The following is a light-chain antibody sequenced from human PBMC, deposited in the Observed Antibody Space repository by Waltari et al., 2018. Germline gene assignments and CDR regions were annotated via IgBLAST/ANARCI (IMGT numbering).Light chain of an antibody. Sequence: QSALTQPASVSGSPGQSITISCTGTSSDVGNYILVSWYQQHPGKAPKLMIYEVSKRPSGFSNRFSGSKSGNTASLTISGLQAEDEADYYCCSYAGGSTPGLVFGTGTKVTVL. V-gene: IGLV2-23*02. CDR2: EVS. J-gene: IGLJ1*01. CDR3: CSYAGGSTPGLV. CDR1: SSDVGNYIL.